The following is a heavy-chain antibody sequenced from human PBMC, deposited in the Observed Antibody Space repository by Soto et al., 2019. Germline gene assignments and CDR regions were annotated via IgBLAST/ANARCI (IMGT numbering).Heavy chain of an antibody. CDR2: INPATGAA. CDR3: ERGGGVGVAGSAAFDM. D-gene: IGHD3-3*01. CDR1: GYPVTAYY. Sequence: QLHLVQSGAVVKKPGASVTVSCSASGYPVTAYYMHWVRQAPGRGLEWMGGINPATGAAKYTQTVQGRVTMTRDTSTSTVFMELSGLTSEDTAVFYCERGGGVGVAGSAAFDMWGQGTLVTVSS. J-gene: IGHJ3*02. V-gene: IGHV1-2*02.